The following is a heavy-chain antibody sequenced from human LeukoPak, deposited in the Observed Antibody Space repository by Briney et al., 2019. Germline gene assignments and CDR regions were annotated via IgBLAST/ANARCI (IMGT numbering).Heavy chain of an antibody. J-gene: IGHJ2*01. CDR2: IYSSGNT. D-gene: IGHD3-22*01. Sequence: PSETLSLTCTVSGGSISSNYWSWIRQPAGKGLEYIGRIYSSGNTNYNPSLKSRVTMSVDTSKNQFSLLLHSVTAAETAVYYCARVWLSSGSYWYFDFWGRGTLVIVSS. CDR3: ARVWLSSGSYWYFDF. CDR1: GGSISSNY. V-gene: IGHV4-4*07.